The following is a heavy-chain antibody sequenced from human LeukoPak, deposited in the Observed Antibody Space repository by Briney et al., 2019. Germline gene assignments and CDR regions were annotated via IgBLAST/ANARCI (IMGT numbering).Heavy chain of an antibody. CDR2: ISDSVTT. V-gene: IGHV4-61*01. Sequence: ESGPGLVNPSAPLSLTCTVSDGSVSSGTFDWSWIRQPPGKGLEWIGYISDSVTTKYSPSLKTRVTISVDTSKNQFSLKLRSVTAADTAVYYCAARGQGSSLSYFVYWGQGTLVTVSS. CDR3: AARGQGSSLSYFVY. D-gene: IGHD3-10*01. J-gene: IGHJ4*02. CDR1: DGSVSSGTFD.